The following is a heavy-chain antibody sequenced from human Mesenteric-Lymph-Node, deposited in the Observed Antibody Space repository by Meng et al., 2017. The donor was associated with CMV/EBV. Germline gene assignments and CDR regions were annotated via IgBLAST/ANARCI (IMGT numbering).Heavy chain of an antibody. J-gene: IGHJ4*02. CDR2: IYSGGST. CDR1: GFTVSSNY. CDR3: ARLETPDY. D-gene: IGHD3-3*01. V-gene: IGHV3-66*02. Sequence: GESLKISCAASGFTVSSNYTSWVRQAPGKGLEWVSVIYSGGSTYYADSVKGRFTISRDNSKNTLYLQMNSLRAEDTAVYYCARLETPDYWGQGTLVTVSS.